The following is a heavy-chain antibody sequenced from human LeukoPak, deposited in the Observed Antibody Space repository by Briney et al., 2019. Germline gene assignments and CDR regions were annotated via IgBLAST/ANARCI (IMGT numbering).Heavy chain of an antibody. D-gene: IGHD6-13*01. J-gene: IGHJ4*02. CDR3: ASGDYSSLGDY. V-gene: IGHV3-7*01. Sequence: GGSLRLSCAAPGFTFSSYWMNWVRQAPGKGLEWVANIKQDGSEKYYVDSVKGRFTISRDNAKNSLYLQMNSLRAEDTAVYYCASGDYSSLGDYWGQGTLVTVSS. CDR2: IKQDGSEK. CDR1: GFTFSSYW.